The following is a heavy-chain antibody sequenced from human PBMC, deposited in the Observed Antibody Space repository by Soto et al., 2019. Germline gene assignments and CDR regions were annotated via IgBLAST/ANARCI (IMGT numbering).Heavy chain of an antibody. CDR1: GGSISSYY. V-gene: IGHV4-59*01. Sequence: KPSETLSLTCTVSGGSISSYYWSWIRQPPGQGLEWIGYIYYSGSTNYNPTLKSRVTISVYTSKNQFSLKLSSVTAAATAAYYCSRVVPNYYDSSGYYYDTYFDFWGQGTLVTVSS. CDR3: SRVVPNYYDSSGYYYDTYFDF. CDR2: IYYSGST. J-gene: IGHJ4*02. D-gene: IGHD3-22*01.